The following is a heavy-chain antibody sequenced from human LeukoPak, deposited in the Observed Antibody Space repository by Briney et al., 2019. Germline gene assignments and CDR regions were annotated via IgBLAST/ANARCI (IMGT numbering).Heavy chain of an antibody. Sequence: SETLSLTCTVSGGSISSSSYYWGWIRQPPGKGLEWIGSIYYSGSTYYNPSLKSRVTISVDTSKNQFSLNLSSVTAADTAVYYCARESGSWYGIDFWGQGTLVTVSS. CDR2: IYYSGST. J-gene: IGHJ4*02. CDR1: GGSISSSSYY. D-gene: IGHD6-13*01. V-gene: IGHV4-39*07. CDR3: ARESGSWYGIDF.